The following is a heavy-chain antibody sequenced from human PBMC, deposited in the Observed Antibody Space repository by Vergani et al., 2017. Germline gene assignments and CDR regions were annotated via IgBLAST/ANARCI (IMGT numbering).Heavy chain of an antibody. J-gene: IGHJ4*01. CDR3: VKEKIDLGSYFFDS. CDR2: ISGPGLST. V-gene: IGHV3-23*01. CDR1: GFTFSNSA. Sequence: EVHLLESGGGLVQSGGSLRFSCAASGFTFSNSAVSGVRQAPGRGLAWFSSISGPGLSTYYVDSVKGRFSISRDNSKNTVFLQMHSLRAEDTAIYYCVKEKIDLGSYFFDSRDHGILVTVSS. D-gene: IGHD2/OR15-2a*01.